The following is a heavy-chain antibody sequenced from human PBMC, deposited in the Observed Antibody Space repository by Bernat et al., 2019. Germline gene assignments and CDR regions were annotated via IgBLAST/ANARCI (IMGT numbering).Heavy chain of an antibody. J-gene: IGHJ6*02. CDR2: ISGSGGST. CDR3: AKDQSHYYYYGMDV. CDR1: GFTFSSYA. V-gene: IGHV3-23*01. Sequence: EVQLLESGGGLVQPGGSLRLSCAASGFTFSSYAMSWVRQAPGKGLEWVSAISGSGGSTYYADSVKDRFTISRDNSKNTLYLQMNSLRAEDTAVYYCAKDQSHYYYYGMDVWGQGTTVTVSS.